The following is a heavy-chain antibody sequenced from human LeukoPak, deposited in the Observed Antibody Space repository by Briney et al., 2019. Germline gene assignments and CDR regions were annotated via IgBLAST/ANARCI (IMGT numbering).Heavy chain of an antibody. D-gene: IGHD2-15*01. CDR2: ISYDGSNK. CDR1: GFTFSSYA. V-gene: IGHV3-30-3*01. J-gene: IGHJ4*02. CDR3: ARETLCSDGSCRYFDY. Sequence: HTGGSLRLSCAASGFTFSSYAMHWVRQAPGKGLEWVAVISYDGSNKYYADSVKGRFTISRDNSKNTLYLQMNSLRAEDTAVYYCARETLCSDGSCRYFDYWGQGTLVTVSS.